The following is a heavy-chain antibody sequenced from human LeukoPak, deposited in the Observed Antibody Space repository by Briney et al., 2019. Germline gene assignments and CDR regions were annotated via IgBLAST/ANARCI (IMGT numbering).Heavy chain of an antibody. D-gene: IGHD3-22*01. CDR2: ISGSGGST. Sequence: GGSLRLSCAASGFTFSSYAMSWVRQAPGKGLEWVSAISGSGGSTYYADSVKSRFTISRDNSKNTLYLQMNSLRAEDTAVYYCAKDQYDSSIFDYWGQGTLVTVSS. J-gene: IGHJ4*02. CDR3: AKDQYDSSIFDY. V-gene: IGHV3-23*01. CDR1: GFTFSSYA.